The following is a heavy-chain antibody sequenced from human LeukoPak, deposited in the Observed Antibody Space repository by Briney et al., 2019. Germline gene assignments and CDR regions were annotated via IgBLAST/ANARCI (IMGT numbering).Heavy chain of an antibody. CDR2: IYWNGEE. D-gene: IGHD4-23*01. V-gene: IGHV2-5*01. CDR1: GFSLSTSGVG. J-gene: IGHJ4*02. CDR3: AHFAGGGNSPLLDY. Sequence: SAPTLVKPTQTLTLTCTFSGFSLSTSGVGVGWIRQPPGKALEWLALIYWNGEERYSPSLESRFTITKDTSKNQVVLTMTNMDPIDTATYFCAHFAGGGNSPLLDYCGQGTLVTVSS.